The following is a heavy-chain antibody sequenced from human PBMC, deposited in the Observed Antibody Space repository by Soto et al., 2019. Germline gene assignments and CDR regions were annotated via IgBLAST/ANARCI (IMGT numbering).Heavy chain of an antibody. Sequence: QVQLQESGPGLVKPSGTLSLTCAVSGGSISSNNWWSWVRQPPGKGLEWIGEIYHSGSTNYNPSLESRVTILVDKSKNKFSLNLSSVTAADTAVYYCARRPDYYASSGTFDYWGQGTLVTVSS. D-gene: IGHD3-22*01. V-gene: IGHV4-4*02. CDR1: GGSISSNNW. CDR2: IYHSGST. CDR3: ARRPDYYASSGTFDY. J-gene: IGHJ4*02.